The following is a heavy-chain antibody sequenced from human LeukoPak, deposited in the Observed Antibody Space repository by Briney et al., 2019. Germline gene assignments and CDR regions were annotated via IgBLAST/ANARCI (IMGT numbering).Heavy chain of an antibody. D-gene: IGHD3-10*01. CDR3: LTNEWVGESLYIY. CDR2: ISRGGTNI. V-gene: IGHV3-48*03. CDR1: GLIFSAHD. Sequence: PGVSLRLSCEASGLIFSAHDLNWLRQAPGKGLEWVSHISRGGTNIQYTDSVKGRFTISRDDAKNSLNLQMNSLRVEDTAVYYCLTNEWVGESLYIYWGQGIQVTVSS. J-gene: IGHJ4*02.